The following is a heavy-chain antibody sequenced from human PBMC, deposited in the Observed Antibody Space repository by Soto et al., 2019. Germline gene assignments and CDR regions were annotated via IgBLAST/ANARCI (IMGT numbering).Heavy chain of an antibody. V-gene: IGHV3-15*01. CDR1: GFTVSNAW. CDR2: IKSKTDGGTT. J-gene: IGHJ3*02. CDR3: TTSIGGYAFDI. D-gene: IGHD5-12*01. Sequence: PGGSLRLSCAASGFTVSNAWMSWVRQAPGKGLEWVGRIKSKTDGGTTDYAAPVKGRFTISRDDSKNTLYLQMNSLKTEDTAVYYCTTSIGGYAFDIWGQGTMVTVSS.